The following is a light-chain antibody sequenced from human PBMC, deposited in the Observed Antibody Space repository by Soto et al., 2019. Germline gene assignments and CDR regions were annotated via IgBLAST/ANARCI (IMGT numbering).Light chain of an antibody. V-gene: IGLV2-14*01. CDR2: EVT. CDR3: SSYTSSTTWV. J-gene: IGLJ2*01. CDR1: SSDIGGYNR. Sequence: QSALTQPASVSGSPGQSITISCTGTSSDIGGYNRVSWYQQYPGKAPKLVIYEVTNRPSGVSNRFSGSKSGNTASLTISGLQAEDEADYYCSSYTSSTTWVFGGGTKLTVL.